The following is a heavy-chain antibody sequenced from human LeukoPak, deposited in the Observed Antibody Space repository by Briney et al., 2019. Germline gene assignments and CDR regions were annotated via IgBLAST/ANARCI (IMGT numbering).Heavy chain of an antibody. CDR3: ARRAWQGSYWYFDY. V-gene: IGHV4-39*01. Sequence: PSETLSLTCTVSGGSISSSNYYWGWIRQPPGKGLEWIGTVYYSGSTYCNPSLKSRVSISVDTSKNQFSLKLSSVTAADTAVYYCARRAWQGSYWYFDYWGQGTLVTVSS. D-gene: IGHD1-26*01. CDR2: VYYSGST. J-gene: IGHJ4*02. CDR1: GGSISSSNYY.